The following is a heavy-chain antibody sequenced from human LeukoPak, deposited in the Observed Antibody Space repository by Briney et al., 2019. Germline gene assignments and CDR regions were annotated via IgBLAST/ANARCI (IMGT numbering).Heavy chain of an antibody. V-gene: IGHV3-23*01. Sequence: GGSLRLSCAASGFSFWSYAMTWVRQGPGKGLEWVSTISGSGGSTYYADSVKGRFTISRDNSKNTLYLQMNSLRAEDTAVYYCAKDLSLKYYYDSSGYYWGSYYFDYWGQGTLVTVSS. CDR3: AKDLSLKYYYDSSGYYWGSYYFDY. CDR1: GFSFWSYA. J-gene: IGHJ4*02. D-gene: IGHD3-22*01. CDR2: ISGSGGST.